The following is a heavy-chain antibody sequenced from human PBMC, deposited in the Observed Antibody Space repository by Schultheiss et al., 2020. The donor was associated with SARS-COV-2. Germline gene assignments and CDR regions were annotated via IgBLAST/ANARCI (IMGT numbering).Heavy chain of an antibody. CDR3: ARMEVVPAAVYYYYGMDV. Sequence: SGPTLVKPTQTLTLTCTFSGFSLSTSGMCVSWIRQPPGKALEWLALIDWDDDKYYSTSLKTRLTISKDTSKNQVVLTMTNMDPVDTATYYCARMEVVPAAVYYYYGMDVWGQGTTVTVSS. D-gene: IGHD2-2*01. CDR2: IDWDDDK. CDR1: GFSLSTSGMC. J-gene: IGHJ6*02. V-gene: IGHV2-70*01.